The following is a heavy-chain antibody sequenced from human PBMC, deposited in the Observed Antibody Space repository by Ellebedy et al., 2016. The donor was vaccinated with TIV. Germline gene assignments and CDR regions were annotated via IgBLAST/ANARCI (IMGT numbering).Heavy chain of an antibody. CDR3: ARDPPDY. Sequence: GGSLRLSXAASGFTFSTYTMNWVRQAPGKGLEWVSYISSGSSAIYYADSVKGRFTISRDNAKNSLYLQMNSLRVEDTAVYYCARDPPDYWGQGTLVTVSS. CDR2: ISSGSSAI. V-gene: IGHV3-48*04. J-gene: IGHJ4*02. CDR1: GFTFSTYT.